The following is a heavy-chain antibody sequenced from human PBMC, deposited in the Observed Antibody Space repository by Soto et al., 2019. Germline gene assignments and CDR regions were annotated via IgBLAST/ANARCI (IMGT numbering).Heavy chain of an antibody. Sequence: GGSLRLSCAASGFTFSNYWMTWVRQAPGKGLEWVANIKQDGSEKSYVDSVKGRFTISRDNAKNSLYLQMNSLRAEDTAVYYCARRAYYGDYIGYWGQGILVTVSS. V-gene: IGHV3-7*01. CDR3: ARRAYYGDYIGY. CDR2: IKQDGSEK. D-gene: IGHD4-17*01. J-gene: IGHJ4*02. CDR1: GFTFSNYW.